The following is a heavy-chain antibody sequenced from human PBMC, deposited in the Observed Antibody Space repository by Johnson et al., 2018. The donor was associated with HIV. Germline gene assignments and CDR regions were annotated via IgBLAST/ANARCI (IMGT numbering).Heavy chain of an antibody. D-gene: IGHD1-26*01. V-gene: IGHV3-33*08. J-gene: IGHJ3*02. Sequence: VESGGGVVQPGRSLRLSCVGSAFTFSSYAMHWVRQAPGKGLEWVAVIWYDGSNKYYADSVKGRFTISRDNSKNTLYLQMNSLRAEDTAVYYCAKSGYSGSYDRMGAFDIWGQGTMVTVSS. CDR1: AFTFSSYA. CDR3: AKSGYSGSYDRMGAFDI. CDR2: IWYDGSNK.